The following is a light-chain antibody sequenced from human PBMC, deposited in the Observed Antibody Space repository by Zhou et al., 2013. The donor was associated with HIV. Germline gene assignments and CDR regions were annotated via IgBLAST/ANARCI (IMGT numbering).Light chain of an antibody. CDR3: QQYSSRPGT. J-gene: IGKJ1*01. Sequence: EIVMTQSPATLSVSPGERATLSCRASQSVSSNLAWYQQKPGQAPRLLIYGASSRATGIPDRFSGSGSGTDFTLTISRLEPEDFAVYYCQQYSSRPGTFGQGTKVEIK. CDR2: GAS. CDR1: QSVSSN. V-gene: IGKV3-20*01.